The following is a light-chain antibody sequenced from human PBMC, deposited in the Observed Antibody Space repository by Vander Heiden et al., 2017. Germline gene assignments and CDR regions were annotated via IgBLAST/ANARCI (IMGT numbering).Light chain of an antibody. V-gene: IGLV1-40*01. J-gene: IGLJ2*01. CDR2: VNS. CDR1: SSNIGAGYD. CDR3: QSYDSSLSGSRV. Sequence: QSVLTQPPSVSGAPGQRVTISCTGSSSNIGAGYDVHWYQQLPGTAPKLLIFVNSNRPSGVPDRFSGSKSGTSASPAITGLQAEDEADYYGQSYDSSLSGSRVFGGGTKLTVL.